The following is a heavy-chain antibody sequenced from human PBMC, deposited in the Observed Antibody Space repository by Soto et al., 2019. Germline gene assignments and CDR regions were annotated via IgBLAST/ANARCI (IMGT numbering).Heavy chain of an antibody. CDR1: GFTFTRYS. V-gene: IGHV3-21*06. J-gene: IGHJ4*02. Sequence: GSLGLSCAASGFTFTRYSMNWVRQAPGKGLEWVSSISSTTNYIYYGDSMKGRFTISRDNAKNSLYLEMNSLRAEDTAVYYCARESEDLTSNFDYWGQGTLVTVSS. CDR2: ISSTTNYI. CDR3: ARESEDLTSNFDY.